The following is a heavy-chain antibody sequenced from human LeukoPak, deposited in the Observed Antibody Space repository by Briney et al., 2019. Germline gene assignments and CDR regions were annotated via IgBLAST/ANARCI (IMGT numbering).Heavy chain of an antibody. V-gene: IGHV3-23*01. J-gene: IGHJ4*02. Sequence: GGSLRLSCAASGCTFSSYAMSWVRQAPGKGLEWDSAISGSGGSTYYADSVKRRFTISRDNSKNTLYLQMNSLRAEDTAVYYCAKSLVAGSLFDYWGQGTLVTVSS. CDR3: AKSLVAGSLFDY. CDR1: GCTFSSYA. D-gene: IGHD6-19*01. CDR2: ISGSGGST.